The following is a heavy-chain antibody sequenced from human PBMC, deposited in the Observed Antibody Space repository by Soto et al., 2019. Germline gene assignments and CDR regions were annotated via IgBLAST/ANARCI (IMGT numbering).Heavy chain of an antibody. V-gene: IGHV4-4*02. J-gene: IGHJ5*02. CDR1: SGSISSSNW. CDR3: ARVSGMTTTNWFDP. D-gene: IGHD4-4*01. CDR2: IYHSGST. Sequence: SETLSLTCAVSSGSISSSNWWSWVRQPPGKGLEWIGEIYHSGSTNYNPSLKSRVTISVDKSKNQFSLKLSSVTAADTAVYYCARVSGMTTTNWFDPWGQGTLVTVSS.